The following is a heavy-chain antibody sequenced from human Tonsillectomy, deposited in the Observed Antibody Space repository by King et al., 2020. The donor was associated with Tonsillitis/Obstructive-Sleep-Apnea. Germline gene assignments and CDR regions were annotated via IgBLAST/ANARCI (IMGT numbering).Heavy chain of an antibody. Sequence: QLVQSGGGLVEPGGSLRLSCAASGFTFSKTWMSWVRQAPGKGLESVGRIKSKTDGGTTEYAAPVKGRFTISRDDSKNTLYLQMNSLKTEDTAVYYCTTEPWDDNFWSGYNTFDYWGQGILVTVSS. J-gene: IGHJ4*02. V-gene: IGHV3-15*01. CDR1: GFTFSKTW. CDR3: TTEPWDDNFWSGYNTFDY. CDR2: IKSKTDGGTT. D-gene: IGHD3-3*01.